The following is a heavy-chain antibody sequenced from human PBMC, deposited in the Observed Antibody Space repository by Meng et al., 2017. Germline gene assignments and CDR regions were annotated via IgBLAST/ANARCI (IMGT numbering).Heavy chain of an antibody. Sequence: GESLKISCAASGFTISTYWMNWVRQVPGKGLVWVSRINSDGTITYYADFVKGRFTISRDNAKNTLYLQMHSLRGEDTAVYYCARVFTMVRGGDVAFDIWGQGTMVTVSS. CDR2: INSDGTIT. CDR3: ARVFTMVRGGDVAFDI. J-gene: IGHJ3*02. CDR1: GFTISTYW. V-gene: IGHV3-74*01. D-gene: IGHD3-10*01.